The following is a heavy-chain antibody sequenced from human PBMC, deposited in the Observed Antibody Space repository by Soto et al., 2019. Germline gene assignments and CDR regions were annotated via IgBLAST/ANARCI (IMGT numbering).Heavy chain of an antibody. V-gene: IGHV4-4*07. CDR2: IFSSGST. Sequence: PSETLSLTCTVSGGSINTFYWSWVRQPAGKGLEWIGRIFSSGSTSFNPSLESRVAMSVDTSKNHFSLNLSSVTAADMAVYCAREGSYSAYNFAHGIQLWSFDFWGQGALVTVSS. CDR1: GGSINTFY. CDR3: AREGSYSAYNFAHGIQLWSFDF. J-gene: IGHJ4*02. D-gene: IGHD5-12*01.